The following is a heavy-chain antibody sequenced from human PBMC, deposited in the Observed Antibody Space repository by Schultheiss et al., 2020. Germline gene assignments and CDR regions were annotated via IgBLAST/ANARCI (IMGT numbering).Heavy chain of an antibody. CDR3: ARVWGYYDILTGYYYFDY. CDR1: GFTFKNYA. Sequence: GGSLTLSCAASGFTFKNYAMSWVRQAPGKGLEWVSSISGSGDTTYYADSVKGRFTISRDNSKNTLYLQMNSLRAEDTAVFYCARVWGYYDILTGYYYFDYWGQGTLVTVSS. V-gene: IGHV3-23*01. CDR2: ISGSGDTT. D-gene: IGHD3-9*01. J-gene: IGHJ4*02.